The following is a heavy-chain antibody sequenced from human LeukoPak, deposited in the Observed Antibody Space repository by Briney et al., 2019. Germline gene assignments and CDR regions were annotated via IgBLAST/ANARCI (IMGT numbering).Heavy chain of an antibody. J-gene: IGHJ3*02. CDR1: GYTFTASY. CDR2: INPSSGAT. CDR3: ARGSSRSPWDAFGI. V-gene: IGHV1-2*02. Sequence: ASVKVSCKASGYTFTASYIHWVRQAPGQGLEWMGWINPSSGATNSAQKFLGRVTMTRDTSMSTVYMELSRLTSDDTAVYYCARGSSRSPWDAFGIWGQGTMVTVSS.